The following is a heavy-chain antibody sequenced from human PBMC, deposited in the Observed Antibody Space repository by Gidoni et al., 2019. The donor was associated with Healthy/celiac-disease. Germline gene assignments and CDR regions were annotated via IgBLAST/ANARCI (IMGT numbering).Heavy chain of an antibody. CDR3: ARDHGRDYDISVSGMDV. CDR1: GFTFSSYG. CDR2: IWYDGSNK. J-gene: IGHJ6*02. D-gene: IGHD3-9*01. V-gene: IGHV3-33*01. Sequence: QVQLVESGGGVVQPGRSLRLSCAASGFTFSSYGMHGVRQAPGKGLEWVAVIWYDGSNKYYADSVKGRFTISRDNSKNTLYLQMNSLRAEDTAVYYCARDHGRDYDISVSGMDVWGQGTTVTVSS.